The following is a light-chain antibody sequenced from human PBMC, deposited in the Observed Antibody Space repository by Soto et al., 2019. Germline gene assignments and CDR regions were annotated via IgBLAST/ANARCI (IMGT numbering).Light chain of an antibody. CDR3: QQYNNWPPPT. V-gene: IGKV3-15*01. Sequence: EIVMTQSPATLSVSPGERATLSCRASQSVSRNLAWYQQKPGQAPRLLIYGASTRATGIPARFSGSGSGTEFTLTISSLQSEDFAVYYCQQYNNWPPPTFGQGTKVEIK. CDR1: QSVSRN. J-gene: IGKJ1*01. CDR2: GAS.